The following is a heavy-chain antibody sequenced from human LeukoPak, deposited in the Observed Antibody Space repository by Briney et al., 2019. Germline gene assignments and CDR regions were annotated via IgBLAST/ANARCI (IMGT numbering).Heavy chain of an antibody. Sequence: GGSLRLSCAACGFTFSSYWLHWVRQVPGKGLVWVSRIKGDGTSTSYADSVKGRFTISRDNAKNTLYLQMNSLRAEDTAVYYCASGTESYYWGEGTLVTVSS. CDR3: ASGTESYY. J-gene: IGHJ4*02. CDR2: IKGDGTST. CDR1: GFTFSSYW. V-gene: IGHV3-74*01.